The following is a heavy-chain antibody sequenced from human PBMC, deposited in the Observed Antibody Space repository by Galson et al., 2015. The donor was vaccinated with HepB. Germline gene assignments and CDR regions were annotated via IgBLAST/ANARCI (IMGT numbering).Heavy chain of an antibody. CDR1: GDSASSNSAA. Sequence: CAISGDSASSNSAAWNWIRQSPSRGLEWLGRTYYRSKWFNDYAVSVKSRLTIKPDTSKNQFSLQLHSVTPEDTAVYYCARALRRYYDSSGYYPHSFDYWGQGTLVTVSS. CDR2: TYYRSKWFN. V-gene: IGHV6-1*01. D-gene: IGHD3-22*01. CDR3: ARALRRYYDSSGYYPHSFDY. J-gene: IGHJ4*02.